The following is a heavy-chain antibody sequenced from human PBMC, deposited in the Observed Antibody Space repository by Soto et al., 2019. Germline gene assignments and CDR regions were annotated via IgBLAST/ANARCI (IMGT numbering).Heavy chain of an antibody. CDR2: IYSGGST. D-gene: IGHD2-2*01. J-gene: IGHJ4*02. Sequence: GGSLRLSCAASGFTVSSNYMSWVRQAPGKGLEWVSVIYSGGSTYYADSVKGRFTISRDNSKNTLYLQMNTLRAEDTAVYYCARTVVATPYYSDYWGLGTLVTVSS. CDR3: ARTVVATPYYSDY. CDR1: GFTVSSNY. V-gene: IGHV3-53*01.